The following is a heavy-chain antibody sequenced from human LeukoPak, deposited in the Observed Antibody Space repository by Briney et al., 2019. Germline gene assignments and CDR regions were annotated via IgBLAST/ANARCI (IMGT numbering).Heavy chain of an antibody. CDR1: GYTFTSYD. D-gene: IGHD3-10*01. CDR2: MNPNSGKT. Sequence: ASVKVSCKASGYTFTSYDIHWVRQDPGRGLDYLGWMNPNSGKTGYTQKFQGRFSMTRDTSISTAYLELNSLTSEDTAVYYCARGGGFSFGAQSYYQLSLWGQGTLVTVSS. V-gene: IGHV1-8*01. CDR3: ARGGGFSFGAQSYYQLSL. J-gene: IGHJ4*02.